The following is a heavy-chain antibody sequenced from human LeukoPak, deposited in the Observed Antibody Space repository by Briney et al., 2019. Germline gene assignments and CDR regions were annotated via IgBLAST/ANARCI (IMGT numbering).Heavy chain of an antibody. V-gene: IGHV4-4*02. J-gene: IGHJ6*03. CDR1: GGSISSSNW. Sequence: PSGTLSLTCAVSGGSISSSNWWSWVRQPPGKGLEWIGEIYHSGSTNYNPSLKSRVTISVDTSKNQFSLKLSSVTAADTAVYYCARMYYDFWSGYPLMDVWGKGTTVTVSS. D-gene: IGHD3-3*01. CDR3: ARMYYDFWSGYPLMDV. CDR2: IYHSGST.